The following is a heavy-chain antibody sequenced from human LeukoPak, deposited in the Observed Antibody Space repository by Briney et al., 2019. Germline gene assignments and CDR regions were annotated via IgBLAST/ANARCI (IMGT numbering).Heavy chain of an antibody. J-gene: IGHJ4*02. CDR2: ISDSGGGT. Sequence: GGSLRLSCAASGFTFSSYAMSWVRQAPEKGLEWVSTISDSGGGTYYADSVKGRFTISRDNSKNTLHLQMISLRAEDTAVYYCARDQGAWGYGYNFDYWGQGTLVTVSS. D-gene: IGHD3-16*01. CDR1: GFTFSSYA. CDR3: ARDQGAWGYGYNFDY. V-gene: IGHV3-23*01.